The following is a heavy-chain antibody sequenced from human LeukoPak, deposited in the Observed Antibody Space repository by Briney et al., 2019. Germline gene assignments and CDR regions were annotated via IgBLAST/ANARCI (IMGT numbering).Heavy chain of an antibody. D-gene: IGHD1-14*01. J-gene: IGHJ4*02. CDR2: FDPEDGET. Sequence: ASVKVSCKVSGYTLTELSMHWVRQAPGKGLEWMGGFDPEDGETIYAQKFQGRVTMTEDTSTDTAYMELSSLRSEDTAVYYCATSGWSKVPGNYFDYWGQGTLVTVSS. CDR1: GYTLTELS. V-gene: IGHV1-24*01. CDR3: ATSGWSKVPGNYFDY.